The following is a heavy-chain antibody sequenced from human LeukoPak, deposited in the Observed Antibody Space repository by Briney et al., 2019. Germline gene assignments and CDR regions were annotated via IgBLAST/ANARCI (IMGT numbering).Heavy chain of an antibody. V-gene: IGHV3-43D*03. Sequence: PGGPLRLSCAASGFTFDDHAMHWVRQAPGKGLEWNSLISWDGGTTYYADSVKGRFTISRDNSKNSVYLQMNSLRPEDTAIYYCTKGLRFAAALTPFDYWGQGTLVTVSS. CDR1: GFTFDDHA. CDR2: ISWDGGTT. J-gene: IGHJ4*02. CDR3: TKGLRFAAALTPFDY. D-gene: IGHD6-13*01.